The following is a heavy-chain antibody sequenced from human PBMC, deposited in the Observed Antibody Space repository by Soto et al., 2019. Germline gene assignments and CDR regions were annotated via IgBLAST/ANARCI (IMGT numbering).Heavy chain of an antibody. CDR3: AREKNPKVDFCKDFDS. CDR2: ITYDGTKS. CDR1: GFNFRDHC. Sequence: QVQLVESGGGVVQPGRSLSLSCAASGFNFRDHCIHWVRQAPGKGLEWLASITYDGTKSNYKDSVKGRFTISRDNSKNTVSLQMSSLSVEDTGTYYCAREKNPKVDFCKDFDSSGQGALVIVSS. V-gene: IGHV3-33*05. D-gene: IGHD3-3*01. J-gene: IGHJ4*02.